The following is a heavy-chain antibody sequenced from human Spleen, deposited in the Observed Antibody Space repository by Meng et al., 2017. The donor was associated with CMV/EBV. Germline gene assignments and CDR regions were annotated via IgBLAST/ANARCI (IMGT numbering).Heavy chain of an antibody. CDR1: GFSFSTYA. Sequence: GESLKISCAASGFSFSTYAMSWVRQAPGKGLEWVSTLSGSGGSTSYADSVKGRFTISRDNSKNTLYLQMNSLRAEDTAVYYCARVGLGQEAFDIWGQGTMVTVSS. V-gene: IGHV3-23*01. CDR2: LSGSGGST. J-gene: IGHJ3*02. D-gene: IGHD3/OR15-3a*01. CDR3: ARVGLGQEAFDI.